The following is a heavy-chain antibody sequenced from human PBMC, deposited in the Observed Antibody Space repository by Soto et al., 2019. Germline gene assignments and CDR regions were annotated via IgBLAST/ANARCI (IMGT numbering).Heavy chain of an antibody. J-gene: IGHJ4*02. CDR2: IYNNRSF. V-gene: IGHV4-61*01. CDR3: ARVPLDYSNSHYFDF. CDR1: GGSVSSGSFY. Sequence: SETLSLTCTVSGGSVSSGSFYWSWIRQPPGKGLEWIGFIYNNRSFNYNPSLKSRATISVDTSKHQFSLKLSSVTAADTAVYYCARVPLDYSNSHYFDFWGQGALVTVS. D-gene: IGHD6-6*01.